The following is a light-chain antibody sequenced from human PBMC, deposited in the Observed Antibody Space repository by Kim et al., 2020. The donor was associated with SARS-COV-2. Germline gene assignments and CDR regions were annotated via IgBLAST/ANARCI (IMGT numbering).Light chain of an antibody. CDR1: RTHPSSY. CDR3: QQYDISPSYT. CDR2: GTP. J-gene: IGKJ2*01. V-gene: IGKV3-20*01. Sequence: SPWEMADLACRASRTHPSSYLAWDQQTPGQAPRLLIYGTPTRATGIADRFSGSGSGTDFPLTISRLESEDSALYYCQQYDISPSYTFGQGTKLEI.